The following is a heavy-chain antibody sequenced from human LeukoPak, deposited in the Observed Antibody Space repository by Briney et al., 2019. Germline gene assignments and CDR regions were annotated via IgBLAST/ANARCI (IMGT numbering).Heavy chain of an antibody. CDR3: ARDPYYQLQRGYFDY. CDR1: GFTFSSYA. D-gene: IGHD2-2*01. Sequence: GGSLRLSRAASGFTFSSYAMHWVRQAPGKGLEWVAVISYDGSNKYHADSVKGRFTISRDNSKNTLYLQMNSLRAEDTAVYYCARDPYYQLQRGYFDYWGQGTLVTVSS. V-gene: IGHV3-30-3*01. J-gene: IGHJ4*02. CDR2: ISYDGSNK.